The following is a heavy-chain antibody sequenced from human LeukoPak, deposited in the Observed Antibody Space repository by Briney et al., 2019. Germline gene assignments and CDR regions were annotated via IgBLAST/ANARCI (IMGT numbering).Heavy chain of an antibody. CDR3: ARVAPIVVVPAAIYYYYYMDV. CDR1: GFTFSSYA. CDR2: ISSNGGST. V-gene: IGHV3-64*01. J-gene: IGHJ6*03. Sequence: PGGSLRLSCAASGFTFSSYAMHWVRQAPGKGLEYVSAISSNGGSTYYANSVKGRFTISRDNSKNTLYLQMGSLRAEDMAVYYCARVAPIVVVPAAIYYYYYMDVWGKGTTVTVSS. D-gene: IGHD2-2*01.